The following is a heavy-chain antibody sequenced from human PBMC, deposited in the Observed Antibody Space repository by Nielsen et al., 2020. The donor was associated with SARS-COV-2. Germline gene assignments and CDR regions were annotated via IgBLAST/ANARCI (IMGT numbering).Heavy chain of an antibody. D-gene: IGHD6-13*01. CDR2: ISWNSGSI. CDR3: AKLVAGSSWDDAFDI. J-gene: IGHJ3*02. V-gene: IGHV3-9*01. Sequence: GGSLRLSCAASGFTFDDYAMHWVRQAPGKGLEWVSGISWNSGSIGYADSVKGRFTIPRDNAKNSLYLQMNSLRAEDTALYYCAKLVAGSSWDDAFDIWGQGTMVTVSS. CDR1: GFTFDDYA.